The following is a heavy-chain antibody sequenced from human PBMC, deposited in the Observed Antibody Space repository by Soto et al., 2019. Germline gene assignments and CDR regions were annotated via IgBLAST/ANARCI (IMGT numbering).Heavy chain of an antibody. CDR1: GGSISSGGYY. CDR2: IYYSGST. J-gene: IGHJ4*02. CDR3: ARGPSRDIVVVPAATNFDY. D-gene: IGHD2-2*01. Sequence: PSETLSLTCTVSGGSISSGGYYWSWIRQHPGKGLEWIGYIYYSGSTYYNPSLKSRVTISVDTSKNQFSLKLSSVTAADTAVYYCARGPSRDIVVVPAATNFDYWGQGTLVTVSS. V-gene: IGHV4-31*03.